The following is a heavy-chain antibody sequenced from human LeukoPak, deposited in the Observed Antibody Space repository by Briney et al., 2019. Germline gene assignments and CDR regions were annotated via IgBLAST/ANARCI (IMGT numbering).Heavy chain of an antibody. V-gene: IGHV4-4*07. Sequence: SETLSLTCTVSGGSISSYYWSWIRQPAGKGLEWIGRIYSSGSTNYNPSLKSRVTMSVHTSKNQFSLNLRSVTAADTAVYYCARGRHYWGQGTLVTVSS. CDR3: ARGRHY. CDR2: IYSSGST. J-gene: IGHJ4*02. CDR1: GGSISSYY.